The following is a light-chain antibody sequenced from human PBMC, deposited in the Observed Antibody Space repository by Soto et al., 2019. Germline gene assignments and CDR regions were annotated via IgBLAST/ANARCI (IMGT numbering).Light chain of an antibody. CDR1: SSNIGAGYD. Sequence: QSVLTQPPSVSGAPGQRVTISCTGSSSNIGAGYDVHWYQQLPGTAPKLLIYANRNRPAGVPDRFSASKSGTPASLAITGLQAEDEADHYCQYHESSPSGYVFGTATKVTV. J-gene: IGLJ1*01. V-gene: IGLV1-40*01. CDR3: QYHESSPSGYV. CDR2: ANR.